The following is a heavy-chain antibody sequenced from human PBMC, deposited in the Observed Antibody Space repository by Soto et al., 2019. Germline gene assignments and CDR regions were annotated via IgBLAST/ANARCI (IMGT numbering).Heavy chain of an antibody. J-gene: IGHJ3*02. D-gene: IGHD3-22*01. CDR1: GYTFTGYY. Sequence: GASVKVSCKASGYTFTGYYMHWVRQAPGQGLEWMGWINPNSGGTNYAQKFQGWVTMTRDTSISTAYMELSRLRSDDTAVYYCARSYYDSSGFSNDAFDIWGQGTKVTVS. CDR3: ARSYYDSSGFSNDAFDI. V-gene: IGHV1-2*04. CDR2: INPNSGGT.